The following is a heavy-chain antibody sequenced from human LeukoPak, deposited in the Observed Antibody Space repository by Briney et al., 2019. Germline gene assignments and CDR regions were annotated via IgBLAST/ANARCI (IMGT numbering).Heavy chain of an antibody. CDR2: ISYDGSDK. CDR1: GFTFSSYG. CDR3: AKLGTGIAAAGHFDY. D-gene: IGHD6-13*01. Sequence: GGSLRLSCAASGFTFSSYGMHWVRQAPGKGLEWVAVISYDGSDKYYADSVKGRFTISRDNSKNTLYLQMNSLRAEDTAVYYCAKLGTGIAAAGHFDYWGQGTLVTVSS. J-gene: IGHJ4*02. V-gene: IGHV3-30*18.